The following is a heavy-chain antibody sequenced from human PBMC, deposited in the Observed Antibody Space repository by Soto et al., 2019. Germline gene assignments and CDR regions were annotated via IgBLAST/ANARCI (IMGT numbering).Heavy chain of an antibody. Sequence: PSRALSLTCAITGDSVSSNSAGWSWVRQSPSRGLEWLGRTYYRSKWYYEYAVSVRGRITINPDTSKNQCSLQLNSVTPEDTAVYFCARREQYSGRIFDYWGQGTLVTVS. CDR3: ARREQYSGRIFDY. D-gene: IGHD1-26*01. J-gene: IGHJ4*01. CDR1: GDSVSSNSAG. V-gene: IGHV6-1*01. CDR2: TYYRSKWYY.